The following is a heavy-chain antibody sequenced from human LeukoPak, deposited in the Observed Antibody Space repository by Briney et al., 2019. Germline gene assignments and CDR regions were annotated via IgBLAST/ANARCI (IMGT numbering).Heavy chain of an antibody. CDR1: GGSISSYY. CDR3: ARVRTHAFDI. D-gene: IGHD1-1*01. Sequence: LETLSLTCTVSGGSISSYYWSWIRQPPGKGLEWIGYIYCSGSTNYNPSLKSRVTISVDTSKNQFSLKLSSVTAADTAVYYCARVRTHAFDIWGQGTMVTVSS. CDR2: IYCSGST. J-gene: IGHJ3*02. V-gene: IGHV4-59*01.